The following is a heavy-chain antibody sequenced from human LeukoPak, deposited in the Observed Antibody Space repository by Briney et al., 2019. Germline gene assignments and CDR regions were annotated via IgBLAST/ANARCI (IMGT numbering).Heavy chain of an antibody. J-gene: IGHJ5*01. V-gene: IGHV4-34*01. CDR3: ARGRAGPDS. CDR2: INHSGST. Sequence: PGGSLRLSCAASGFTVSSNYMSWIRQPPGKGLEWIGEINHSGSTNYNPSLKSRVTISVDTSKNQFSLKLSSVTAADTAVYYCARGRAGPDSWGQGTLVTVSS. D-gene: IGHD6-13*01. CDR1: GFTVSSNY.